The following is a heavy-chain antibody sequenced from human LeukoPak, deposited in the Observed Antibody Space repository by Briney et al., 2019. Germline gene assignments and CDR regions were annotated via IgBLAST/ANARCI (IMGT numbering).Heavy chain of an antibody. J-gene: IGHJ4*02. CDR1: GFTFSSYA. Sequence: PGGSLRLSCEASGFTFSSYAMGWVRQAPGKGLEWVSAISGSGGTTYYADSVKGRFTISRDNSKNTLYLQMNSLRAEDTAVYYCAKEDEEWLQTFDYWGQGTLVTVSS. CDR2: ISGSGGTT. D-gene: IGHD3-3*01. V-gene: IGHV3-23*01. CDR3: AKEDEEWLQTFDY.